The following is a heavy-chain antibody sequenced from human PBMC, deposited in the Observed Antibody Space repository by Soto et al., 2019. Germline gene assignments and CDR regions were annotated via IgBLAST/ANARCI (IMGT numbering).Heavy chain of an antibody. CDR3: ARAISGYVT. D-gene: IGHD5-12*01. CDR1: GITYNTYA. CDR2: INAGNGDT. Sequence: QVQRVQSGPEMKKPGASVKLSCKAPGITYNTYAIHWVRQAPGQGLEWMGWINAGNGDTRISQNFQVRVTLTRDTSASTVYMDLDSLKSEDTGVYYCARAISGYVTWGQGTLVTVSS. J-gene: IGHJ4*02. V-gene: IGHV1-3*01.